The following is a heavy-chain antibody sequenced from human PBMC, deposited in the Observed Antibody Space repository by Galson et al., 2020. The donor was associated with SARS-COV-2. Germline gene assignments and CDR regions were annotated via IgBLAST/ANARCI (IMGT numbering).Heavy chain of an antibody. CDR1: GFTFSSYS. CDR3: AREDIVGATSWFDA. CDR2: ISSSSSYI. V-gene: IGHV3-21*01. J-gene: IGHJ5*02. D-gene: IGHD1-26*01. Sequence: GASLKISCAASGFTFSSYSMNWVRQAPGKGLEWVSSISSSSSYIYYADSVKGRFTISRDNAKNSLYLQMNSLRAEDTAVYYCAREDIVGATSWFDAWGQGTLVTVSS.